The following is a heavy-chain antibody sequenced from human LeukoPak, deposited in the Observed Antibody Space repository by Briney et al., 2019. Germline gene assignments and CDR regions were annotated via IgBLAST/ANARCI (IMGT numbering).Heavy chain of an antibody. Sequence: GASVKVSCKASGYTFTSYDINWVRQATGQGLEWMGWMNPNSGNTGYAQKFQGRVTMTRNTSISTAYMELNSLRAEDTAVYYCAKSFRYCSGGSCPPRFDPWGQGTLVTVSS. CDR1: GYTFTSYD. J-gene: IGHJ5*02. D-gene: IGHD2-15*01. CDR3: AKSFRYCSGGSCPPRFDP. CDR2: MNPNSGNT. V-gene: IGHV1-8*01.